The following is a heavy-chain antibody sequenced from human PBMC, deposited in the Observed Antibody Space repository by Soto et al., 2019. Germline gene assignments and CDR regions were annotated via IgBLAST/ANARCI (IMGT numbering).Heavy chain of an antibody. J-gene: IGHJ3*02. V-gene: IGHV3-30-3*01. Sequence: GGSLRLSCAASGFTFSSYAMHWVRQAPGKGLEWVAVISYDGSNKYYADSVKGRFTISRDNSKNTLYLQMNSLRAEDTAVYYCARVSVRGVNAFDIWGQGTMVTVSS. CDR3: ARVSVRGVNAFDI. CDR2: ISYDGSNK. CDR1: GFTFSSYA. D-gene: IGHD3-10*01.